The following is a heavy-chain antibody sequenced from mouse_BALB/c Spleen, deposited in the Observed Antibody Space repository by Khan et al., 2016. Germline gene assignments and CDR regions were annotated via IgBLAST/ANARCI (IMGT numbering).Heavy chain of an antibody. J-gene: IGHJ3*01. V-gene: IGHV4-1*02. CDR2: INPDSRTI. CDR3: ARAGYYGYLVY. CDR1: GFDFRRYW. D-gene: IGHD1-1*01. Sequence: EVQLQESGGGLVQPGGSLNLSCVDSGFDFRRYWMSWVRQAPGKGLEWIGEINPDSRTINYSPSLKDKFTISRDNAKRTLYLQMSKVRSEDTALYYCARAGYYGYLVYWGQGTLVSVSA.